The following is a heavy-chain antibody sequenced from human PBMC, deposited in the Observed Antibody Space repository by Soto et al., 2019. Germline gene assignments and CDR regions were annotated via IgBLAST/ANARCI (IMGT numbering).Heavy chain of an antibody. J-gene: IGHJ4*02. Sequence: SLRLSCAASGFTVTANVMSWVRQTPGKGLEWVSAVYSGDRAYYADSVKGRFAISRDSSKNTVYLQMDSLRAEDTAVYYCARDLGESSGWPIFDSWGQGTLVTVSS. D-gene: IGHD6-19*01. CDR2: VYSGDRA. CDR1: GFTVTANV. CDR3: ARDLGESSGWPIFDS. V-gene: IGHV3-53*01.